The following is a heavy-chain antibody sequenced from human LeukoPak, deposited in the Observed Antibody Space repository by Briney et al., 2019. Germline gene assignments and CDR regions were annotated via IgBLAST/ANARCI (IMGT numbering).Heavy chain of an antibody. CDR1: GASISNGSYY. CDR2: IYYSGST. Sequence: SETLSLTCSVSGASISNGSYYWGWIRQPPGKGLEWIGSIYYSGSTFYNPSLKSRVTISVGTSKNQFSLKLSSVTAADTAVYYCARDGDYGDYAYWGQGTLVTVSS. V-gene: IGHV4-39*07. D-gene: IGHD4-17*01. CDR3: ARDGDYGDYAY. J-gene: IGHJ4*02.